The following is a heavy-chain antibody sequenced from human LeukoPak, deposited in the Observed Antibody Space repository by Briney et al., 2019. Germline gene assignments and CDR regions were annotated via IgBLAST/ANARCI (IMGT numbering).Heavy chain of an antibody. CDR2: IYYSGST. V-gene: IGHV4-39*01. D-gene: IGHD1-26*01. Sequence: PSETLSLTCTVSGGSISSSSYYWGWIRQSPGEGLEWIGSIYYSGSTYYNPSLKSRVTISVDTSKNQFSLKLSSVTAADTAVYYCASRISGSYAGFHYYFDYWGQGTLVTVSS. J-gene: IGHJ4*02. CDR1: GGSISSSSYY. CDR3: ASRISGSYAGFHYYFDY.